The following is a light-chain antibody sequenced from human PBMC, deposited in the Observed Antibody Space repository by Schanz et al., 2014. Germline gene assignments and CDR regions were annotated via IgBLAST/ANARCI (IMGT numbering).Light chain of an antibody. CDR2: DAS. CDR3: QHRGNWPPLT. CDR1: QSVSSY. Sequence: EIVLTQSPATLSLSPGERATLSCRASQSVSSYLAWYQQKPGQAPRLLIYDASSRATGIPDRFSGSGSGTDFTLTISRLEPEDFAVYYCQHRGNWPPLTFGGGTKVEIK. J-gene: IGKJ4*01. V-gene: IGKV3-11*01.